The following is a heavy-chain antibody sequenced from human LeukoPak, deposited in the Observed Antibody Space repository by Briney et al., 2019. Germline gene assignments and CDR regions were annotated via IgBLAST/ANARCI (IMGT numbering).Heavy chain of an antibody. J-gene: IGHJ4*02. Sequence: GGSLRLSCAASGFTFSSYAMTWVRQAPGKGLEWVPTLSGSGGTTYYADSVKGRFTISRDNSKNTLYLQMNSLRAEDTAVYYCAKEDYYFDTSGYYGAADYWGQGTLVTVSS. V-gene: IGHV3-23*01. CDR3: AKEDYYFDTSGYYGAADY. CDR1: GFTFSSYA. D-gene: IGHD3-22*01. CDR2: LSGSGGTT.